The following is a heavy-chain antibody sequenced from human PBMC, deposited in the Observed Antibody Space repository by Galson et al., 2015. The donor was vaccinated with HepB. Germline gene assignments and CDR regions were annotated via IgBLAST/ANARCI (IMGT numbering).Heavy chain of an antibody. J-gene: IGHJ4*02. CDR1: GFTFSSYA. D-gene: IGHD4-11*01. CDR3: AKDGALTREGYYFDY. V-gene: IGHV3-23*01. CDR2: ISGSGGST. Sequence: SLRLSCAASGFTFSSYAMSWVRQAPGKGLEWVSAISGSGGSTYYADSVKGRFTISRDNSKNTLYLQMNSLRAEDTAVYYCAKDGALTREGYYFDYWGQGTLVTVSS.